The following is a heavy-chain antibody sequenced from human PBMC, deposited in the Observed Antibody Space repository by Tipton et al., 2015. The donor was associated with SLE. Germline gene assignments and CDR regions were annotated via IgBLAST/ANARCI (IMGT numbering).Heavy chain of an antibody. CDR1: GFTFSTYW. D-gene: IGHD6-19*01. J-gene: IGHJ4*02. Sequence: SLRLSCEASGFTFSTYWMHWVRQAPGKGLVWVSRIESHGGTTNYADSVKGRFAISRDNAKNMLYLQMNSLRAEDTAVYYCARAAPSSSGWYDYWGQGTLVTVSS. CDR2: IESHGGTT. CDR3: ARAAPSSSGWYDY. V-gene: IGHV3-74*01.